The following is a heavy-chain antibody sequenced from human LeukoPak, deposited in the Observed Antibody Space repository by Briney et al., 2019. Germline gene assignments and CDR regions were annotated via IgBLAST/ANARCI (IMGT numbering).Heavy chain of an antibody. CDR3: APHCSGGSCYLRGGYYFDY. J-gene: IGHJ4*02. Sequence: PGGSLRLSCAASGFTFSSYWMSWVRQAPGKGLEWVSAISGSGGSTYYADSVKGRFTISRDNSKNTLYLQMNSLSAEDTAVYYCAPHCSGGSCYLRGGYYFDYWGQGTLVTVSS. CDR2: ISGSGGST. V-gene: IGHV3-23*01. D-gene: IGHD2-15*01. CDR1: GFTFSSYW.